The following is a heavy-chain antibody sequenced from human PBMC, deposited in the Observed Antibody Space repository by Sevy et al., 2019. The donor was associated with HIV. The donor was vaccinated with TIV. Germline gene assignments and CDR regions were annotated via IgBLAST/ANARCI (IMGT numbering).Heavy chain of an antibody. CDR3: ARPWYRGAFDI. D-gene: IGHD3-10*01. J-gene: IGHJ3*02. Sequence: GGSLRLSCAASGFTFSSYWMSWVRQAPGKGLEWVANIKQDGSEKYYVDSVKGRLTISRDNAKNSLYLQMNSLRAEDTAVYYCARPWYRGAFDIWGQGTMVTVSS. V-gene: IGHV3-7*01. CDR1: GFTFSSYW. CDR2: IKQDGSEK.